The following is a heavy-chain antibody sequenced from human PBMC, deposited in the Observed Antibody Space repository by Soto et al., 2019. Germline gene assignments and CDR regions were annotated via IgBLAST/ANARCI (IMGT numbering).Heavy chain of an antibody. V-gene: IGHV3-53*01. Sequence: PGGSLRLSCAASGFTVSSSYMSWVRQAPGKGLEWVSVIYSGGSTYYADSVKGRFTISRDNSKNTLYLQMNSLRAEDTAVYYCARARTGYPYYYYGMDVWGQGTTVTVSS. J-gene: IGHJ6*02. CDR1: GFTVSSSY. CDR2: IYSGGST. D-gene: IGHD3-9*01. CDR3: ARARTGYPYYYYGMDV.